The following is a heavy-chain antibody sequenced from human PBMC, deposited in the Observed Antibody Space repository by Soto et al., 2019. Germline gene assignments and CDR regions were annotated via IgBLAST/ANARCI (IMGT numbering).Heavy chain of an antibody. Sequence: PVWSLRLSCGASGFTFKTYGMSWVRQAPGKGLEWVAFISHDGSNEYYADSVKGRFTISRDNSKNTVFLQMNSLRGEDTAVYYCAKSLAVAAGWFDPWGQGALVTVSS. CDR1: GFTFKTYG. CDR3: AKSLAVAAGWFDP. J-gene: IGHJ5*02. V-gene: IGHV3-30*18. CDR2: ISHDGSNE. D-gene: IGHD6-19*01.